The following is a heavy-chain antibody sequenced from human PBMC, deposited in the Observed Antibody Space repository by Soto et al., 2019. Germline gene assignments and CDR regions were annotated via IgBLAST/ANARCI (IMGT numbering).Heavy chain of an antibody. CDR1: GYIFTSYY. Sequence: ASVKVSCKASGYIFTSYYVHWVRQVPGQGLEWMGWINPNTGGTNYAQRIEGRVTMTRDTSISTAYKKMSWLTCDDRAIFFWGRGRRRRDFDPGGQGTLVTVSS. CDR2: INPNTGGT. J-gene: IGHJ5*02. CDR3: GRGRRRRDFDP. V-gene: IGHV1-2*02.